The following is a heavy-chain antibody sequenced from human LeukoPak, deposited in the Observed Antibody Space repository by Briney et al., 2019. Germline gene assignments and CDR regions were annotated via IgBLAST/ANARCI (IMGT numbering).Heavy chain of an antibody. CDR3: ARGMDY. J-gene: IGHJ4*02. CDR2: ISMTGRTI. Sequence: GGSLRLSCAASGFTFSSFEMNWVRQAPGKGLEWVSYISMTGRTIYYADSVKGRFTISRDNAKNSLYLQMNSLRAEDTAVYYCARGMDYWGQGSLVTVSS. V-gene: IGHV3-48*03. CDR1: GFTFSSFE.